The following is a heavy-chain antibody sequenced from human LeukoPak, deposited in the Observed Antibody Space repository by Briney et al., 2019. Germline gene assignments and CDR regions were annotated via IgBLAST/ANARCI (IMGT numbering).Heavy chain of an antibody. J-gene: IGHJ4*02. CDR1: GYTFTSYG. V-gene: IGHV1-18*04. D-gene: IGHD3-16*02. CDR2: ISAYNGNT. Sequence: ASVKVSCKASGYTFTSYGISWVRQAPGQGLEWMGWISAYNGNTNYAQKLQGRVTMTTDTSTSTAYMELRSLGSDDTAVYYCARDRDMITFGGVIADYWGQGTLVTVSS. CDR3: ARDRDMITFGGVIADY.